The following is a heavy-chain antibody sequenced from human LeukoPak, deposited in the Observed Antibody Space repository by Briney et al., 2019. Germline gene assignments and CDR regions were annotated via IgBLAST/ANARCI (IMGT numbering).Heavy chain of an antibody. D-gene: IGHD2-2*01. J-gene: IGHJ4*02. CDR1: GYTFTDYY. V-gene: IGHV1-2*02. CDR2: INPNDGDT. Sequence: ASVKVSCKASGYTFTDYYMHWVRQAPGQGFEWVGWINPNDGDTNYAQKFQGRVTMTRDTSISTAHMEVSRLRSDDTAVYYCAIANFLYCSSTTCLFDYWGQGTLVTVSS. CDR3: AIANFLYCSSTTCLFDY.